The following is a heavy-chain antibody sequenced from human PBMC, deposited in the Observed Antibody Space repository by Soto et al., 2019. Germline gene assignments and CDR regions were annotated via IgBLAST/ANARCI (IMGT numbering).Heavy chain of an antibody. D-gene: IGHD1-1*01. CDR2: INHSGST. J-gene: IGHJ5*02. CDR3: ARGPTGTLYNWFDP. CDR1: GGSFRGYY. Sequence: QVQLQQWGAGLLKPSETLSLTCAVYGGSFRGYYWSWIRQPPGKGLEWIGEINHSGSTNYNPSLKSRVTISVDTSKNQFSLKLSSVTAADTAVYYCARGPTGTLYNWFDPWGQGTLVTVSS. V-gene: IGHV4-34*02.